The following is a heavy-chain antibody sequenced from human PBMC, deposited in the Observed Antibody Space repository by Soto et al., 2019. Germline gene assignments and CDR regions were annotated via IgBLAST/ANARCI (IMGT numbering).Heavy chain of an antibody. CDR3: AIGGVVGYCSGGSCYEGMGAFDI. Sequence: ASVKVSCKASGYTFTSYDINWVRQATGQGLEWMGWKNPNSGNTGYAQKFQGRVTMTRNTSISTAYMELSSLRTEDKAVYYCAIGGVVGYCSGGSCYEGMGAFDIWGQGTMVTVSS. J-gene: IGHJ3*02. CDR1: GYTFTSYD. V-gene: IGHV1-8*01. CDR2: KNPNSGNT. D-gene: IGHD2-15*01.